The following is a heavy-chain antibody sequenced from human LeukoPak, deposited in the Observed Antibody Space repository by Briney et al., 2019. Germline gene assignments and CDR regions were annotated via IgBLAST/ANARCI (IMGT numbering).Heavy chain of an antibody. CDR2: ISAYNGNT. CDR1: GYTFTSYG. Sequence: ASVKVSCKASGYTFTSYGISWVRQAPGQGLEWMGWISAYNGNTNYAQKLQGRVTMTTDTSTSTAYMELRSLRSDDTAVYYCARLGGYSDGYALEYNWFDPWGQGTLVTVSS. D-gene: IGHD5-18*01. CDR3: ARLGGYSDGYALEYNWFDP. V-gene: IGHV1-18*01. J-gene: IGHJ5*02.